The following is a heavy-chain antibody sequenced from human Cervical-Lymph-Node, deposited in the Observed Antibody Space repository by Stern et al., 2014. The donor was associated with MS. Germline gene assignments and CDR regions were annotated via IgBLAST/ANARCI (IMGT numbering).Heavy chain of an antibody. Sequence: QVQLVQSGAEVKKPGASVKVSCKASGYTFTSYGISWVRQAPGQGLEWMGWITAYNGNPNYAQKLQGRVAMTTDTSTSSAYMELRSLRSDDTAVYYCARDDGATGYYYYGMDVWGQGTTVTVSS. J-gene: IGHJ6*02. D-gene: IGHD1-14*01. V-gene: IGHV1-18*04. CDR3: ARDDGATGYYYYGMDV. CDR2: ITAYNGNP. CDR1: GYTFTSYG.